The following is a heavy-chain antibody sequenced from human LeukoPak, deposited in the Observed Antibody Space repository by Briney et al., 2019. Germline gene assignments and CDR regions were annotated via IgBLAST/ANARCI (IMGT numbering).Heavy chain of an antibody. CDR2: ISGGTT. CDR1: GFTFSSYG. V-gene: IGHV3-23*01. Sequence: PGGSLRLSCAASGFTFSSYGMHWVRQAPGKGLEWVSSISGGTTYYADSVKGRFTISRDNSKNTVSLQMNSLRAEDTAVYYCAKSVYHSGNYWGQGTLVTVSS. J-gene: IGHJ4*02. D-gene: IGHD3-10*01. CDR3: AKSVYHSGNY.